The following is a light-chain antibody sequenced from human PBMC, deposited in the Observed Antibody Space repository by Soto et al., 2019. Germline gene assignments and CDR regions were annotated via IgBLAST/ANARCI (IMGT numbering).Light chain of an antibody. CDR1: QSISTW. CDR3: QQYRSYS. V-gene: IGKV1-5*01. CDR2: DAS. J-gene: IGKJ1*01. Sequence: DIQMTQSPSTLTASVGDRVTITCRASQSISTWLAWYQQKPGKAPSLLIYDASSLKSGVPSRFSGSGSGTEFTLTISSLQPDDFATYYCQQYRSYSFGQGTKVEI.